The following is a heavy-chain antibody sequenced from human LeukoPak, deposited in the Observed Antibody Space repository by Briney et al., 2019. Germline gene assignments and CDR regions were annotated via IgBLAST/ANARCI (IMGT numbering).Heavy chain of an antibody. V-gene: IGHV3-48*03. CDR2: ISSSGSTI. J-gene: IGHJ5*02. Sequence: GGSLRLSCAASGFTFSSYEMNWVRQAPGKGLELVSYISSSGSTIYYADSVKGRFTISRDNAKNSLYLQMNSLRAEDTAVYYCARGQRRVVPAAIKFSWFDPWGQGTLVTVSS. CDR3: ARGQRRVVPAAIKFSWFDP. CDR1: GFTFSSYE. D-gene: IGHD2-2*02.